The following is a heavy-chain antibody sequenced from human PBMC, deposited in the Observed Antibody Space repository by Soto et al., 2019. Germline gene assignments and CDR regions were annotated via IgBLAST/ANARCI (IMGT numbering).Heavy chain of an antibody. D-gene: IGHD6-13*01. J-gene: IGHJ5*02. CDR1: GGSITSGGFY. V-gene: IGHV4-31*03. CDR3: VRGGIAGNWFDP. Sequence: TLSLTCTVSGGSITSGGFYWSWIRQHPGKGLEWIAYIFHSGSTDYNPSLKSRVTISVDTSKNQFSLKLTFVTAADTAVYYCVRGGIAGNWFDPWGQGTLVTVSS. CDR2: IFHSGST.